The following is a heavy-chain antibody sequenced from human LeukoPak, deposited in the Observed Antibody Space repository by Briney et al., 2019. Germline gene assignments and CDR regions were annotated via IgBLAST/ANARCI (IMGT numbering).Heavy chain of an antibody. CDR3: ARESHLGAHYYMDV. V-gene: IGHV3-74*01. CDR2: IHTDGSRT. D-gene: IGHD3-16*01. CDR1: GFTFSDYW. J-gene: IGHJ6*03. Sequence: GGSLRLSCAASGFTFSDYWMHWVRHAPGKGLVWVSRIHTDGSRTRYADSVKGQFTISRDNAKNTLYLQMNSLRAEDTAVYYCARESHLGAHYYMDVWGKGTTVTVSS.